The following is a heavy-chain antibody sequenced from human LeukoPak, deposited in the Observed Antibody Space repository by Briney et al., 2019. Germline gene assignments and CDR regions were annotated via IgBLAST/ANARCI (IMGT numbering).Heavy chain of an antibody. D-gene: IGHD1-1*01. Sequence: SETLSLTCTVSGGSISSYYWSWIRQPPGKGLEWIGYIYYSGSTNYNPSPKSRVTISVDTSKNQFSLKLSSVTAADTAVYYCARGDWYDVFDYWGQGTLVTVSS. CDR2: IYYSGST. J-gene: IGHJ4*02. V-gene: IGHV4-59*01. CDR3: ARGDWYDVFDY. CDR1: GGSISSYY.